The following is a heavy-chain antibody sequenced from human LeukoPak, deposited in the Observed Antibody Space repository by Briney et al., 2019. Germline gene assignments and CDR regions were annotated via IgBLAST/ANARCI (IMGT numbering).Heavy chain of an antibody. CDR3: AKSRGMVRGALDY. D-gene: IGHD3-10*01. V-gene: IGHV3-23*01. CDR2: ITGSGGST. Sequence: PGGSLRLSCAASGFTFSSYSMNWVRQAPGKGLEWVSSITGSGGSTYYADSVKGRFTISRDNSKNTLYLQMNSLRAEDTAVYYCAKSRGMVRGALDYWGQGTLVTVSS. J-gene: IGHJ4*02. CDR1: GFTFSSYS.